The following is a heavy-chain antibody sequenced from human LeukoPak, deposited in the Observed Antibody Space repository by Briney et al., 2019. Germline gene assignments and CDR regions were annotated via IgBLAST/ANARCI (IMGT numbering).Heavy chain of an antibody. Sequence: PSETLSLTCAVYGGFFSGYYWSWIRHPPGKGLEWIGEINHSGSTNYNPSLKSRVTISVDTSKNQFSLKLSSVTAADTAVYYCRAARSGTRIDYWGQGTLVTVSS. CDR1: GGFFSGYY. CDR2: INHSGST. CDR3: RAARSGTRIDY. J-gene: IGHJ4*02. V-gene: IGHV4-34*01. D-gene: IGHD1/OR15-1a*01.